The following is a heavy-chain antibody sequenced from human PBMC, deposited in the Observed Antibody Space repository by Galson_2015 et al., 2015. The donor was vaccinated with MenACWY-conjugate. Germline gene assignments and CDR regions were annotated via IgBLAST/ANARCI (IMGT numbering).Heavy chain of an antibody. V-gene: IGHV6-1*01. CDR2: TYYRYKWYS. CDR3: VRGYCSGATCPVVFDP. J-gene: IGHJ5*02. Sequence: CAISGGSVSSDSAAWNWFRQSPSRGLEWLGRTYYRYKWYSEYALSVRSRIRVSPDTSNNRFSLQLNSLTLEDTAVYNCVRGYCSGATCPVVFDPWGQGTVVTVSS. CDR1: GGSVSSDSAA. D-gene: IGHD2-15*01.